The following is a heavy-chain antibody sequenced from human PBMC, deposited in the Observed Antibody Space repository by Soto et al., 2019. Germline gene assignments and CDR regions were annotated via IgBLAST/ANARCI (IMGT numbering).Heavy chain of an antibody. CDR1: GYSFTTYG. J-gene: IGHJ6*02. V-gene: IGHV1-18*01. CDR3: AREGPAPYYYYGMAV. Sequence: QVQLVQSGGEVKKPGASVKVSCKTSGYSFTTYGISWVRQAPGQGLEWMGWISAYNGNTNYAQKLQGRVTMTTDTSTSTAYMELRSLRSDATAVYYCAREGPAPYYYYGMAVWGQGSTVTVSS. CDR2: ISAYNGNT.